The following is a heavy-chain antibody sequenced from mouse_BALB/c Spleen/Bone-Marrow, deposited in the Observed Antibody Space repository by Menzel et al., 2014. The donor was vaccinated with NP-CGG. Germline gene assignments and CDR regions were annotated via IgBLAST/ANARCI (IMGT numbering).Heavy chain of an antibody. D-gene: IGHD2-4*01. J-gene: IGHJ3*01. Sequence: EVKLEESGGGLVQPGGSLKLSCAASGFTFXNYGMSWVRQTPVKRLEMIATINANGDTTYHPDSVKGRFTISRDNVKNTLYLQMSSLKSEDTAMYYCARGYDYSSWFAYWGRGTLVTVSA. CDR1: GFTFXNYG. CDR2: INANGDTT. CDR3: ARGYDYSSWFAY. V-gene: IGHV5-6-3*01.